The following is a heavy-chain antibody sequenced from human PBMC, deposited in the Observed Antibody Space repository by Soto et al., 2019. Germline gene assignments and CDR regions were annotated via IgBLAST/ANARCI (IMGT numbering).Heavy chain of an antibody. V-gene: IGHV3-33*01. CDR2: IWFDGSDK. D-gene: IGHD3-10*01. CDR1: GFSFNKYG. CDR3: ARAFRSGSPFGF. Sequence: QVQLVESGGGVVQPGRSLRLSCAASGFSFNKYGMHWVRQAPGKGLEWVAAIWFDGSDKYYGESVKGRFTISRDNSNNTLSLQMNGLRVEDTAVYYCARAFRSGSPFGFWGQGALVTVSS. J-gene: IGHJ4*02.